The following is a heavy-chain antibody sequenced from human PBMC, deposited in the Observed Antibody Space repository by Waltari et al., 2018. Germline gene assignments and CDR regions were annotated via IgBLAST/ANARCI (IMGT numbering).Heavy chain of an antibody. CDR2: INHSGST. J-gene: IGHJ3*02. V-gene: IGHV4-34*01. CDR3: ARLGDQQYWNYGDI. Sequence: QVQLQQWGAGLLKPSETLSLTCAVYGGSFSGYYWSWIRQPPGKGLEWIGEINHSGSTNYNPSLKRRVTISVDTSKNQFSLKLSSVTAADTAVYYCARLGDQQYWNYGDIWGQGTMVTVSS. CDR1: GGSFSGYY. D-gene: IGHD1-7*01.